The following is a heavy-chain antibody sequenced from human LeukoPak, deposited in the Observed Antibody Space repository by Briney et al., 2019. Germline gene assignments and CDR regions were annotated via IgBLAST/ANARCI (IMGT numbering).Heavy chain of an antibody. CDR1: GGTFSSYA. CDR3: ARDEGYSSSWRTNWFDP. V-gene: IGHV1-18*01. D-gene: IGHD6-13*01. CDR2: ISAYNGNT. Sequence: ASVKVSCKASGGTFSSYAISWVRQAPGQGLEWMGWISAYNGNTNYAQKLQGRVTMTTDTSTSTAYMELRSLRSDDTAVYYCARDEGYSSSWRTNWFDPWGQGTLVTVSS. J-gene: IGHJ5*02.